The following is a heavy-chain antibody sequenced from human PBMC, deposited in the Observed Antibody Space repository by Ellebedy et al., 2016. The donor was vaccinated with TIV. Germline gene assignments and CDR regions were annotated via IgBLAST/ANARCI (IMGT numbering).Heavy chain of an antibody. J-gene: IGHJ5*01. CDR3: ARGRDVVIGRDWFDS. V-gene: IGHV4-34*12. CDR2: IIDSGRT. D-gene: IGHD3-10*02. CDR1: GGSFNGYY. Sequence: SETLSLXXGVSGGSFNGYYWTWIRQAPGKGPEWIGEIIDSGRTNFRSSLRPRLTMSIETSKRQFSLKLRAVTAADIGTYFCARGRDVVIGRDWFDSWGQGTQVTVSS.